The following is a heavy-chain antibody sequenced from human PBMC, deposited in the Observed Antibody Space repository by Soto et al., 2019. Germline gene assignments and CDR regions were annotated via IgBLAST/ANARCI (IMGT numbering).Heavy chain of an antibody. CDR1: GFTFSSYW. Sequence: EVQLVESGGGLVQPGGSLRLSCAASGFTFSSYWMHWVRQTPGKGLVWVSHINSDGSHTTYADSVKGRFTISRDNGKNTRYLQMNSLRGEDTAVYYGVRYDIGLGIDYRGLGTLVTVSS. CDR3: VRYDIGLGIDY. J-gene: IGHJ4*02. CDR2: INSDGSHT. V-gene: IGHV3-74*03. D-gene: IGHD3-9*01.